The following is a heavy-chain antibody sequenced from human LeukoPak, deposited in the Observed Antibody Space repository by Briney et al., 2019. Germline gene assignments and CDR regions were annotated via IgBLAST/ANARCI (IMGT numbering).Heavy chain of an antibody. CDR1: GFTFSSYG. CDR2: IRYDGSNK. V-gene: IGHV3-30*02. D-gene: IGHD5-12*01. Sequence: PGGSLRLSCAASGFTFSSYGMHWVRQAPGKGLEWVAYIRYDGSNKWYADSVKGRFTISRDNSKNTLNLQMNSLRVEDTAVYYCAKRDAAGAGSGSYYMDVWGKGTTVTVSS. CDR3: AKRDAAGAGSGSYYMDV. J-gene: IGHJ6*03.